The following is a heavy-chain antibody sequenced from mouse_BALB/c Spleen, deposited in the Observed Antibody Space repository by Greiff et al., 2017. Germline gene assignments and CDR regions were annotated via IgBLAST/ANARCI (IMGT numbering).Heavy chain of an antibody. CDR1: GFTFSSYG. V-gene: IGHV5-6-3*01. CDR2: INSNGGST. CDR3: AREIYYDYDEAMDY. Sequence: EVMLVESGGGLVQPGGSLKLSCAASGFTFSSYGMSWVRQTPDKRLELVATINSNGGSTYYPDSVKGRFTISRDNAKNTLYLQMSSLKSEDTAMYYCAREIYYDYDEAMDYWGQGTSVTVSS. J-gene: IGHJ4*01. D-gene: IGHD2-4*01.